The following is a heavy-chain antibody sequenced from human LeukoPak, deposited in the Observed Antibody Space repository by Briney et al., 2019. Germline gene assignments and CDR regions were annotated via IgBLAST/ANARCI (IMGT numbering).Heavy chain of an antibody. CDR1: GLAFNTYS. D-gene: IGHD2-15*01. V-gene: IGHV3-21*01. CDR3: ATHPYCSGGTCSDSYFDS. Sequence: GESLRLSCAASGLAFNTYSMTWVRQAPGKGLEWVSSISSSGTYIYYADSMKGRFIISRDNAKNSLFLQMNSLRAEDTALYYCATHPYCSGGTCSDSYFDSWGQGTLVTVSS. J-gene: IGHJ4*02. CDR2: ISSSGTYI.